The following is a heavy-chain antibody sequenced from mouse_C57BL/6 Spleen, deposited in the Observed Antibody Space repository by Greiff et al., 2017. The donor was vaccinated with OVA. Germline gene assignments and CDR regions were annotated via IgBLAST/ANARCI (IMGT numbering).Heavy chain of an antibody. CDR3: TRSSSSPYYFDY. J-gene: IGHJ2*01. D-gene: IGHD1-1*01. Sequence: QVQLQQSGAELVRPGASVTLSCKASGYTFTDYEMHWVKQTPVHGLEWIGAIDPETGGTAYNQKFKGRAILTADKSSSTAYMELRSLTSEDSAVYYCTRSSSSPYYFDYWGQGTTLTVSS. V-gene: IGHV1-15*01. CDR2: IDPETGGT. CDR1: GYTFTDYE.